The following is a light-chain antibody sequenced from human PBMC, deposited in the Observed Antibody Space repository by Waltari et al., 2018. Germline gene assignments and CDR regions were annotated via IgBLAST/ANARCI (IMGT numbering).Light chain of an antibody. CDR1: GSDVGDYNY. Sequence: QSALTQPRSVSGSPGQSVTISCTGTGSDVGDYNYVSWYQQHPGKAPKLVIYDGTKRPSGVPARFSGSKSGNSASLTVSGLQAEDEADYYCCSYEGTWVFGGGTKLTVL. V-gene: IGLV2-11*01. CDR2: DGT. J-gene: IGLJ3*02. CDR3: CSYEGTWV.